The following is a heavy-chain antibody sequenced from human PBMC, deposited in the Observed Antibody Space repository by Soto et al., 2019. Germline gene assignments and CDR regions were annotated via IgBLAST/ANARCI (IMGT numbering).Heavy chain of an antibody. V-gene: IGHV3-48*01. D-gene: IGHD3-16*02. CDR1: GFTFSSYS. Sequence: PGGSLRLSCAASGFTFSSYSMNWVRQAPGKGLEWVSYITGSSATIYYADTVKGRFTISRDNAKNSMYLKMNSLTAEDTVVYYCASTPDYVWGSYRYTDYYGMDVWGQGTTVTVSS. CDR2: ITGSSATI. CDR3: ASTPDYVWGSYRYTDYYGMDV. J-gene: IGHJ6*02.